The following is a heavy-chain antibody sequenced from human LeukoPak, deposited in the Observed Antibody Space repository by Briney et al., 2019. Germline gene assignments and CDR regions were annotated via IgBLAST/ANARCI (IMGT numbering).Heavy chain of an antibody. V-gene: IGHV1-18*01. J-gene: IGHJ3*02. Sequence: GASVKVSCKASGNTFTSYAITWVRQAPGQGLEWMGWISAYNGNTNYAQKLQGRVTMTTDTSTSTAYMELRSLRSDDTALYYCARFGLGKHIEVAGIPFDIWGQGIMVTVSS. CDR3: ARFGLGKHIEVAGIPFDI. CDR2: ISAYNGNT. D-gene: IGHD6-19*01. CDR1: GNTFTSYA.